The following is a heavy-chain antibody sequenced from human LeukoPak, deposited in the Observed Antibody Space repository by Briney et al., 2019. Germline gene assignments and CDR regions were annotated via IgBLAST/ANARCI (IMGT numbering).Heavy chain of an antibody. D-gene: IGHD2-2*01. CDR2: IYYSGST. CDR3: ARIGYCSSTSCYDYWYFDL. Sequence: SETLSLTCTVSGGSISSSSYYWGWIRQPPGKGLEWIGSIYYSGSTYYNPSLKSRVTISVDTSKNQFSLKLSSVTAADTAVYYCARIGYCSSTSCYDYWYFDLWGRGTLVTVSS. V-gene: IGHV4-39*07. J-gene: IGHJ2*01. CDR1: GGSISSSSYY.